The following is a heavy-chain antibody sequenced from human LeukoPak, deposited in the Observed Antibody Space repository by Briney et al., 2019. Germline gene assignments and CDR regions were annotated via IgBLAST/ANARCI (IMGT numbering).Heavy chain of an antibody. CDR1: GGSFRGYY. CDR2: ISHSGST. V-gene: IGHV4-34*01. J-gene: IGHJ4*02. CDR3: ARGRYGDYERYFDY. D-gene: IGHD4-17*01. Sequence: SETLSLTCVVYGGSFRGYYWSWIRQPPGKGLEWIGEISHSGSTNYNPSLKSRVTISVDTSKNQFSLKLSSVTAADTAVYSCARGRYGDYERYFDYWGQGTLVTVPS.